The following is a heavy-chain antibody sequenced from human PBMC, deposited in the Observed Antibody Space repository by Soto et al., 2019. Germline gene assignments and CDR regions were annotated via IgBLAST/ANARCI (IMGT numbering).Heavy chain of an antibody. Sequence: QVQLVESGGGVVQPGRSLRLSCAASGFTFSSYAMHWVRQAPGTGLEWVAAISYDGSNKYYADSVKGRFTISGDNSKNTLYLQMNSLRADDTAGYYCAREFQGGSYFDALDIWGQGTMVTVSS. D-gene: IGHD2-15*01. CDR3: AREFQGGSYFDALDI. V-gene: IGHV3-30-3*01. CDR2: ISYDGSNK. J-gene: IGHJ3*02. CDR1: GFTFSSYA.